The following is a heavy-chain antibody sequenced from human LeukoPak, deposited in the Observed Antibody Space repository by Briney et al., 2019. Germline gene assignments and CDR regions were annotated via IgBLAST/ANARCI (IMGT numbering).Heavy chain of an antibody. CDR3: ARGPYSYG. V-gene: IGHV4-59*01. CDR2: IYYSGST. D-gene: IGHD5-18*01. Sequence: SETLSLTCTVSGGSISSYYWSWIRQPPGKGLEWIGYIYYSGSTNYNPSLKSRVTISVDTSKNQFSLKLSSVTAADTAVYYCARGPYSYGWGQGTLVTVSS. J-gene: IGHJ4*02. CDR1: GGSISSYY.